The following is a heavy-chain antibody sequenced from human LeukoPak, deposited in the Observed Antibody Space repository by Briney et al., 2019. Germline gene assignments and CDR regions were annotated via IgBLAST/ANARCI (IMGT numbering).Heavy chain of an antibody. CDR2: ISSSGSAI. V-gene: IGHV3-48*01. CDR1: GFTFSNYG. D-gene: IGHD3-16*01. J-gene: IGHJ3*02. Sequence: GGSLRLSCAASGFTFSNYGVNWVRQAPGKGLEWVSYISSSGSAIDYADSVKGRFTISRHNSKNTLYLQMNSLRAEDTAVYYCAREVGGSAFDIWGQGTMVTVSS. CDR3: AREVGGSAFDI.